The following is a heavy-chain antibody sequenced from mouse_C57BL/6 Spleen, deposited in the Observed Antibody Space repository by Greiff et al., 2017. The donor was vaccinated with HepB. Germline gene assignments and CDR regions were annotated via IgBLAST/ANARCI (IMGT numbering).Heavy chain of an antibody. V-gene: IGHV3-6*01. CDR1: GYSITSGYY. CDR3: GRGGYCDYGGGLGY. D-gene: IGHD2-4*01. CDR2: ISYDGSN. Sequence: EVQLQQSGPGLVKPSQSLSLPCSVTGYSITSGYYWNWIRQFPGNKLEWMGYISYDGSNNYNPSLKNRFSINRDTSKNQFFLKLNSVTTEDTATYDCGRGGYCDYGGGLGYWSQGTTLTVAS. J-gene: IGHJ2*01.